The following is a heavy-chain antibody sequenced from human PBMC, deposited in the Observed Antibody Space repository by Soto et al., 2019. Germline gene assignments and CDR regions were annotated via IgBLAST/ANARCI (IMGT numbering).Heavy chain of an antibody. V-gene: IGHV3-23*01. CDR3: ARAIQGERQWLHYYLDY. D-gene: IGHD6-19*01. J-gene: IGHJ4*02. Sequence: EVQLLESGGGLVQPGGSLRLSCAASGFTFSSYAMSWVRQAPGKGLEWVSAISGSGGSTYYADSVKGRVTISRDNSKNTLYLQMNTLGAEDKAGYYLARAIQGERQWLHYYLDYWGQGTPVTVSS. CDR1: GFTFSSYA. CDR2: ISGSGGST.